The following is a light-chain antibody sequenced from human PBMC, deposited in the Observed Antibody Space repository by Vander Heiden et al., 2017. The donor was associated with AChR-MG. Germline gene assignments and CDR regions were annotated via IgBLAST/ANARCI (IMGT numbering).Light chain of an antibody. V-gene: IGLV1-40*01. CDR2: GNK. CDR1: NSNIGAPYY. CDR3: QTYDSVVKGWV. Sequence: QSILTQPPSVSGAPGQRVSISCTGSNSNIGAPYYVHWYQQPPGTAPRLLIYGNKIRPSGVPARFSASKSGTSASLAITGLQTEDEADYYCQTYDSVVKGWVFGGGTKLTVL. J-gene: IGLJ3*02.